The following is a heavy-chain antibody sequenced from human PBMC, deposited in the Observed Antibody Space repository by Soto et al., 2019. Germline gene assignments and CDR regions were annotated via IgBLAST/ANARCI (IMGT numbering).Heavy chain of an antibody. CDR3: ARASKSTTPDFDY. J-gene: IGHJ4*02. D-gene: IGHD5-12*01. CDR1: GYTFIGYY. Sequence: VKVSCKASGYTFIGYYIHWVRQAPGQGLEWMGWINPNSGATNYAQKFQGWVTMTRGTSISTAYMELSRLRPDDTAVYYCARASKSTTPDFDYWGQGTLVTVSS. V-gene: IGHV1-2*04. CDR2: INPNSGAT.